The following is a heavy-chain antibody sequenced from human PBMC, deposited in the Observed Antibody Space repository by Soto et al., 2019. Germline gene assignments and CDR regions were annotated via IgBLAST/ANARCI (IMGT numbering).Heavy chain of an antibody. CDR1: GFTFSSYA. CDR3: AKDFLWYYDFWSGYYPQGAFDI. J-gene: IGHJ3*02. D-gene: IGHD3-3*01. CDR2: ISGSGGST. Sequence: GGSLRLSCAASGFTFSSYAMSWVRQAPGKGLEWVSAISGSGGSTYYADSVKGRFTISRDNSKNTLYLQMNSLRAEDTAVYYCAKDFLWYYDFWSGYYPQGAFDIWGQGTMVTVSS. V-gene: IGHV3-23*01.